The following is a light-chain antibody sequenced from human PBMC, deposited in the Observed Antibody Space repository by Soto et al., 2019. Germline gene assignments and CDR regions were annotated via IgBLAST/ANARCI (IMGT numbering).Light chain of an antibody. CDR1: QTVSTY. J-gene: IGKJ5*01. Sequence: EIVXXQXPXXLSLSPGDRATLSCRASQTVSTYLAWYQQKPGQAPRLLIYDASNRATGIPARFSGSGSGTDFTLTISSLEPEDFAVYYCQQRNNWPPDITFGQGTRLDIK. CDR3: QQRNNWPPDIT. CDR2: DAS. V-gene: IGKV3-11*01.